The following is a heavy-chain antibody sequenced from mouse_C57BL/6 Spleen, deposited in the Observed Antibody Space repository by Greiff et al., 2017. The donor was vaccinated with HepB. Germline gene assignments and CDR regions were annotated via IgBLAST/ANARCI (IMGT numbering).Heavy chain of an antibody. J-gene: IGHJ1*03. Sequence: EVQLQQSGPELVKPGASVKIPCKASGYTFTDYNMDWVKQSHGKSLEWIGDINPNNGGTIYNQKFKGKATLTVDKSSSTAYMALRRLTSEDTAVYYCAGGGWLLQYFDVWGTGTTVTVSS. CDR1: GYTFTDYN. V-gene: IGHV1-18*01. CDR2: INPNNGGT. D-gene: IGHD2-3*01. CDR3: AGGGWLLQYFDV.